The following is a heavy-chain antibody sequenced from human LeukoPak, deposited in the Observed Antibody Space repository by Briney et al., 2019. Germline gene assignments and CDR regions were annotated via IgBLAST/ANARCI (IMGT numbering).Heavy chain of an antibody. CDR2: INSDGSST. J-gene: IGHJ5*02. CDR1: GFTFSSYW. D-gene: IGHD4-17*01. CDR3: VRERNDYANWFDP. V-gene: IGHV3-74*03. Sequence: GGSLRLSCVASGFTFSSYWMHWVRQAPGKGLVWVSRINSDGSSTKCADSVKGRFTISRDNAKNTLYLQMNSLRAEDTAVYYCVRERNDYANWFDPWGQGTLVIVSS.